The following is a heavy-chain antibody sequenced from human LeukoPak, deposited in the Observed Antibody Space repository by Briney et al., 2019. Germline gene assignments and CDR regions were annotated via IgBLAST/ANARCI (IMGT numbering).Heavy chain of an antibody. CDR1: GFTSIDYY. Sequence: GGSLRLSCAASGFTSIDYYMSWIRQAPGEGLEWVSYISSSGSTIYYADSVKGRFTISRVNAKNSLYLQMNSLRSEHTAVYDCARYRGYCSGGRFYPGDYWGQGTLVTVSS. CDR3: ARYRGYCSGGRFYPGDY. V-gene: IGHV3-11*01. J-gene: IGHJ4*01. CDR2: ISSSGSTI. D-gene: IGHD2-15*01.